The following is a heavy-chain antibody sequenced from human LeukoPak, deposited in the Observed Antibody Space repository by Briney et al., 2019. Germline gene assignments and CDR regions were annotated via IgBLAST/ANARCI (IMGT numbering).Heavy chain of an antibody. Sequence: KPSETLSLTCTVSGGPISSYYWSWIRQPPGKGLEWIGYIYYSGSTNYNPSLKSRVTISVDTSKNQFSLKLSSVTAADTAVYYCARTKSRYGGNSNFDYWGQGTLVTVSS. J-gene: IGHJ4*02. CDR3: ARTKSRYGGNSNFDY. CDR2: IYYSGST. CDR1: GGPISSYY. V-gene: IGHV4-59*01. D-gene: IGHD4-23*01.